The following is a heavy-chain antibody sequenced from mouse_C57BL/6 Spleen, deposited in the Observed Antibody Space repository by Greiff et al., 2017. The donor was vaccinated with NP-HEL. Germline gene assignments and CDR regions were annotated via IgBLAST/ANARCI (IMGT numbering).Heavy chain of an antibody. D-gene: IGHD2-4*01. J-gene: IGHJ3*01. Sequence: EVKLMESGGDLVKPGGSLKLSCAASGFTFSSYGMSWVRQTPDKRLEWVATISSGGSCTYYPDSVKGRFTISRDNAKNTLYLQMSSLKSEDTAMYYCARDNDYQFADWGQGTLVTVSA. CDR2: ISSGGSCT. CDR3: ARDNDYQFAD. V-gene: IGHV5-6*01. CDR1: GFTFSSYG.